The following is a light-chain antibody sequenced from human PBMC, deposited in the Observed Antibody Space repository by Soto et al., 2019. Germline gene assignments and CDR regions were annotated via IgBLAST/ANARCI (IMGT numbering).Light chain of an antibody. J-gene: IGKJ5*01. CDR1: QSVSSR. Sequence: EIVMTQSPGTLSLSPGERATLSCRASQSVSSRLAWYQQKPGQAPRLLISGASSRATGIPDRFSGSGFGIDFTLTISRLEPEDFALYYCQHYAGGSRITFGQGTRLEI. V-gene: IGKV3-20*01. CDR2: GAS. CDR3: QHYAGGSRIT.